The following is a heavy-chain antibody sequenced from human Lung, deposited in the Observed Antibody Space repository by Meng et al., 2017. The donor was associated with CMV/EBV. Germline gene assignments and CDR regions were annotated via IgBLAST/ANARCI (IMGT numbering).Heavy chain of an antibody. V-gene: IGHV3-30*04. Sequence: SCAASGFTFSSYAMHWVRQAPGKGLEWVAVISYDGSDKYYADSVKGRFTISRDNSKNTLYLQMNSLRAEDTAVYYCAREFPSRHFDYWGQGTMVTVSS. CDR2: ISYDGSDK. CDR3: AREFPSRHFDY. CDR1: GFTFSSYA. D-gene: IGHD2-21*01. J-gene: IGHJ4*02.